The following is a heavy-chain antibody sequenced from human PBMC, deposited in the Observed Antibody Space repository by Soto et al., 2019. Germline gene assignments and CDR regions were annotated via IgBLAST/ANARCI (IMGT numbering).Heavy chain of an antibody. CDR1: GYTFTSYA. J-gene: IGHJ4*02. V-gene: IGHV1-3*01. CDR3: AREGPFLDYDILTGGFDY. CDR2: INAGNGNT. D-gene: IGHD3-9*01. Sequence: ASVKVSCKASGYTFTSYAMHWVRQAPGQRLEWMGWINAGNGNTKYSQKFQGRVTITRDTSASTAYMELSSLRSEDTAVYYCAREGPFLDYDILTGGFDYWGQGTLVTVSS.